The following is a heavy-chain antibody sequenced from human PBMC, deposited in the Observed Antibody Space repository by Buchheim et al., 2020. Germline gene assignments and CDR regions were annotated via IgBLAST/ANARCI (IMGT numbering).Heavy chain of an antibody. J-gene: IGHJ4*02. D-gene: IGHD3-10*01. CDR3: VREFAYGSGSSFLDY. CDR2: IDRGGST. Sequence: EVQLVESGGGLVQPGGSLRLSCAAFGFTVNTNYMSWVRQAPGKGLEWVSVIDRGGSTYYADPVKGRFTIPRDNYKNTVYLQMNSLRGEDTAVYYCVREFAYGSGSSFLDYWGQGTL. CDR1: GFTVNTNY. V-gene: IGHV3-66*01.